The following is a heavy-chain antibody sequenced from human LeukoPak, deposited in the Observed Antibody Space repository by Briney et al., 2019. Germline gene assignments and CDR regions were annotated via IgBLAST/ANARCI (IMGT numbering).Heavy chain of an antibody. CDR2: ISSSSSYI. CDR1: GFTFSSYS. Sequence: GGSLRLSCAASGFTFSSYSMNWVRQAPGKGLEWVSSISSSSSYIYYAQSVKGRFTISRDNAKNSLYLQVNSLRAEDTAVYYCAKDMGRYSGSYYDYWGQGTLVTVSS. J-gene: IGHJ4*02. V-gene: IGHV3-21*01. D-gene: IGHD1-26*01. CDR3: AKDMGRYSGSYYDY.